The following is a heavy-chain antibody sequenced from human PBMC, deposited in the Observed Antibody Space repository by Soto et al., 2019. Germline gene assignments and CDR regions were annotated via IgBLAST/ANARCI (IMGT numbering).Heavy chain of an antibody. J-gene: IGHJ6*02. CDR2: IYSGGST. D-gene: IGHD5-18*01. CDR3: ARGPWIQVYYYYGMDV. CDR1: GFTVSSNY. Sequence: EVQLVESGGGLVQPGGSLRLSCAASGFTVSSNYMSWVRQAPGKGLEWVSVIYSGGSTYYAASVKGRFTISRDNSKNTLYLQMISLRADDTAVYYCARGPWIQVYYYYGMDVWGQGTTVTVSS. V-gene: IGHV3-66*01.